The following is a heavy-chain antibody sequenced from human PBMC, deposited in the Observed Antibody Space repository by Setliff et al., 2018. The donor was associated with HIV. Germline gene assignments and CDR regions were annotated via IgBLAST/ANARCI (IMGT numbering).Heavy chain of an antibody. J-gene: IGHJ4*02. CDR2: IYTSGST. Sequence: PSETLSLTCTVSGGSISSYYWSWIRQPAGKGLEWIGRIYTSGSTNYNPSLKSRVTMSVDTSKNQFSLKLSSVTAADTAVYYCARDFDYGDYNWAFDYWGQGTLVTSPQ. CDR1: GGSISSYY. D-gene: IGHD4-17*01. V-gene: IGHV4-4*07. CDR3: ARDFDYGDYNWAFDY.